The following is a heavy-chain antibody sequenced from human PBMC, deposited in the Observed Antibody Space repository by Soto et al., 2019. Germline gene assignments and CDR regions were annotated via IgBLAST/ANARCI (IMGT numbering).Heavy chain of an antibody. D-gene: IGHD3-10*01. CDR1: GGTFSSYA. V-gene: IGHV1-69*13. Sequence: ASVKVSCKASGGTFSSYAISWVRQAPGQGLEWMGGIIPIFGTANYAQKFQGRVTITADESTSTAYMELSSLRSEDTAVYYCARWEYYGSGSYPSYSMDVWGQGTTVTAP. CDR2: IIPIFGTA. CDR3: ARWEYYGSGSYPSYSMDV. J-gene: IGHJ6*02.